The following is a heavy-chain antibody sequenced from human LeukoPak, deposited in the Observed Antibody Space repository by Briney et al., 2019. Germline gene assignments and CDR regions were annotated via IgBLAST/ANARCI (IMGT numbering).Heavy chain of an antibody. CDR1: GFTFTTYA. D-gene: IGHD1-1*01. V-gene: IGHV3-23*01. Sequence: GGSLRLSCAASGFTFTTYAMTWVRQAPGKGLEWVSAISGSGDTTYYADSVKGRFTISRDNSKNTLYLKMNSLRAEDTAVYYCAKDGKVLDYFDYWGQGTLVTVSS. J-gene: IGHJ4*02. CDR2: ISGSGDTT. CDR3: AKDGKVLDYFDY.